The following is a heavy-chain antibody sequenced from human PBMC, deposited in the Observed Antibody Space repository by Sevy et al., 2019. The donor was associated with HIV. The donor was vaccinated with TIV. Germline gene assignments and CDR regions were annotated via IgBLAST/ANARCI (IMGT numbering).Heavy chain of an antibody. D-gene: IGHD3-22*01. Sequence: GGSLRLSCAASGFIVSSNYMTWVRQAPGKGLEWVSVIYGGGSTYYADSVKGRFTISRDNSKNTLYLQMSSLRAEDTAVYYCAKAEVHDSSGYSESAIDIWGQGTMVTVSS. CDR1: GFIVSSNY. V-gene: IGHV3-53*05. CDR2: IYGGGST. CDR3: AKAEVHDSSGYSESAIDI. J-gene: IGHJ3*02.